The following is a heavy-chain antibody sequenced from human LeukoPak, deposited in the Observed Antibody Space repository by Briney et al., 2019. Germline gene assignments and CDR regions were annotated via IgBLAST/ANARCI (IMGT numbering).Heavy chain of an antibody. Sequence: KASETLSLTCGVSGYSISSGHYWGWIRQPPGMGLEWIGCIYQSGGTYYNPALKSRVTISVDASKNQFSLNLSSVTAADTAVYYCARRGYYGSGSYYNQYYFDYWGQGTLVTVSS. CDR3: ARRGYYGSGSYYNQYYFDY. D-gene: IGHD3-10*01. J-gene: IGHJ4*02. V-gene: IGHV4-38-2*01. CDR1: GYSISSGHY. CDR2: IYQSGGT.